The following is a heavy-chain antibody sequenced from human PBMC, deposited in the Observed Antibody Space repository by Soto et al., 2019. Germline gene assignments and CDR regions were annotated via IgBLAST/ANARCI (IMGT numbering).Heavy chain of an antibody. CDR1: GFTFRSYA. CDR2: ISGSGIST. Sequence: DVQLLESGGGLVQPGGSLRLSCAASGFTFRSYAMSWVRQAPGKGLEWVSGISGSGISTHYADSVKGRFTVSRDNSKNTLYLQMNSLRAEDTAVYNCAKEPVGPDWYFGLWGRGTLVTVGS. J-gene: IGHJ2*01. CDR3: AKEPVGPDWYFGL. V-gene: IGHV3-23*01.